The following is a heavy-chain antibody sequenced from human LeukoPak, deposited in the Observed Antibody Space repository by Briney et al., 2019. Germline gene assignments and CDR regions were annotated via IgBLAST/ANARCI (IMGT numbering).Heavy chain of an antibody. CDR1: GGSISGYY. J-gene: IGHJ5*02. Sequence: PSETLSLTCSVSGGSISGYYWSWIRQSPGEGLECIAYIYYSGSTNYNPSLKGRVTISVDTSKNQFSLKLRSLATAGTGLYYCWRATDASSGYFWFAPWGQGTLVTVSS. CDR2: IYYSGST. CDR3: WRATDASSGYFWFAP. D-gene: IGHD3-22*01. V-gene: IGHV4-59*01.